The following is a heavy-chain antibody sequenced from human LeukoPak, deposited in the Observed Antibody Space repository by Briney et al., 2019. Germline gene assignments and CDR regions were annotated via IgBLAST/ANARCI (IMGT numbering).Heavy chain of an antibody. D-gene: IGHD3-3*01. Sequence: GGSLRLSCAASGFTVSSNYMSWVRQAPGKGLEWVSVIYSGGSTYYADSVKGRFTISRDNSKNTLYLQMNSLRAEDTAVYYCARDWLYYDFWSGYYPQWGTGTTVTVSS. CDR2: IYSGGST. CDR3: ARDWLYYDFWSGYYPQ. V-gene: IGHV3-66*02. J-gene: IGHJ6*04. CDR1: GFTVSSNY.